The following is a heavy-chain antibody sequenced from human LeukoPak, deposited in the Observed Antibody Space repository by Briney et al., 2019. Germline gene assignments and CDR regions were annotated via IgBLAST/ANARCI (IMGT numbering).Heavy chain of an antibody. CDR2: ISPYNGNT. CDR1: GYTFTSYA. Sequence: GASVKVPCKASGYTFTSYAISWVRQAPGQGLEWMGWISPYNGNTNYAQNLQGRVTLTTDTSTSTAYLELRSLRSDDTAVYYCAWICTSAICSLDYWGQGTLVTVSS. CDR3: AWICTSAICSLDY. J-gene: IGHJ4*02. D-gene: IGHD2-2*01. V-gene: IGHV1-18*01.